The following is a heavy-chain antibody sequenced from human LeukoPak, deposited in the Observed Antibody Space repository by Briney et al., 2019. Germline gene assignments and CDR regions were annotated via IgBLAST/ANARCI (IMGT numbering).Heavy chain of an antibody. Sequence: ETLSLTCTVSGGSISNYYWSWIRQPPGKGLEWVANIRQDGNEKYYVDSVKGRFIISRDNAKNSLYLQINSLRAEDTAVYFCATSKLEWLFNFYYWGQGTLVTVSS. CDR2: IRQDGNEK. V-gene: IGHV3-7*03. D-gene: IGHD3-3*01. CDR1: GGSISNYY. J-gene: IGHJ4*02. CDR3: ATSKLEWLFNFYY.